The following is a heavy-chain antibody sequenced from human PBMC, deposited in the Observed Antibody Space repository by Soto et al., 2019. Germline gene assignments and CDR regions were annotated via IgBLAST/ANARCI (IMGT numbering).Heavy chain of an antibody. V-gene: IGHV1-69*08. CDR3: ARDWEITVSTWSFGAF. J-gene: IGHJ4*02. CDR2: IIPFLGVT. Sequence: QVQLVQSGAEVQKPGSSVKVSCKASGGTFSPYTVNWVRQAPVQGLEWMGRIIPFLGVTNYAQKFQARVTFTADTSTTTAYMELSGLRFEDTAVYYCARDWEITVSTWSFGAFWGRGTLVTVSS. D-gene: IGHD1-26*01. CDR1: GGTFSPYT.